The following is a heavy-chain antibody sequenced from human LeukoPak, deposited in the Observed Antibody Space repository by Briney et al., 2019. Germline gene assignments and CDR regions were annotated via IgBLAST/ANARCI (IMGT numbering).Heavy chain of an antibody. D-gene: IGHD3-9*01. CDR2: IIPILGIA. CDR1: GGTFSSYA. CDR3: ARDTRALRYFDWSNWFDP. V-gene: IGHV1-69*04. Sequence: GSSVKVSCKASGGTFSSYAISWVRQAPGQGLEWMGGIIPILGIANYAQKFQGRVTITADKSTSTAYMELSSLRSEDTAVYYCARDTRALRYFDWSNWFDPWGQGTLVTVSS. J-gene: IGHJ5*02.